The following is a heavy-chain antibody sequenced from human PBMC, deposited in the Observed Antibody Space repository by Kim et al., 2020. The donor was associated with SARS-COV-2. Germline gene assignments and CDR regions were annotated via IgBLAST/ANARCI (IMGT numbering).Heavy chain of an antibody. V-gene: IGHV1-46*01. CDR3: ARGGTEEDIVVVPAAHPVWYFDL. D-gene: IGHD2-2*01. CDR1: GYTFTSYY. CDR2: INPSGGST. Sequence: ASVKVSCKASGYTFTSYYMHWVRQAPGQGLEWMGIINPSGGSTSYAQKFQGRVTMTRDTSTSTVYMELSSLRSEDTAVYYCARGGTEEDIVVVPAAHPVWYFDLWGRGTLVTVSS. J-gene: IGHJ2*01.